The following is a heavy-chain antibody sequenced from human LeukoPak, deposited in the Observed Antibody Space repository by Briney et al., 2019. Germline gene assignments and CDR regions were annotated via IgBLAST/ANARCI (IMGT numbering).Heavy chain of an antibody. CDR2: IKQDGSEK. D-gene: IGHD3-22*01. Sequence: TGGSLRLSCAASGFTFSSYWMSWVRQAPGKGLEWLANIKQDGSEKYYVDSVKGRFTISRDNAKNSLYLQMNSLRAEDTAVYYCARVYTYYYDSSGYHPFDYWGQGTLVTVSS. V-gene: IGHV3-7*01. J-gene: IGHJ4*02. CDR3: ARVYTYYYDSSGYHPFDY. CDR1: GFTFSSYW.